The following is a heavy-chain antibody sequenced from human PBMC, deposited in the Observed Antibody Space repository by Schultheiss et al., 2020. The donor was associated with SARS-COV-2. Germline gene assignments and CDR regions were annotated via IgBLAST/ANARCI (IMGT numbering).Heavy chain of an antibody. Sequence: SETLSLTCAVFGVSCSDFFSKWIRQPPAKGLEWIGGIKHSGGPNQNPSLKSRVTMSVDTSNNQFSLKLSSVTAADTAVYYCARDRRERHVYGMDVWGQGTTVTVSS. CDR2: IKHSGGP. D-gene: IGHD1-26*01. J-gene: IGHJ6*02. CDR1: GVSCSDFF. V-gene: IGHV4-34*01. CDR3: ARDRRERHVYGMDV.